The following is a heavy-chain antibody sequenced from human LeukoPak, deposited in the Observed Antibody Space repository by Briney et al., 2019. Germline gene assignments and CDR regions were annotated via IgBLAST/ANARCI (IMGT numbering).Heavy chain of an antibody. Sequence: GGSLRLSCAASGFTFSDYNMRWIRQAPGKGLEWVSSISRRGSTKYYADSVKGRFTISRDNSKNTLYLKMNSLRAEDTAVYYCAKVLYSYGLNWFEPWGQGTLVTVSS. D-gene: IGHD5-18*01. J-gene: IGHJ5*02. CDR2: ISRRGSTK. CDR3: AKVLYSYGLNWFEP. CDR1: GFTFSDYN. V-gene: IGHV3-11*01.